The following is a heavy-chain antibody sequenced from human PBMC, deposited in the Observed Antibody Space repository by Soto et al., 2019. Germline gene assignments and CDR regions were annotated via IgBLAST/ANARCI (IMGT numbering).Heavy chain of an antibody. J-gene: IGHJ3*02. CDR3: EGILVVPAPGHDAFDI. CDR1: GFTFSAYE. D-gene: IGHD2-8*02. Sequence: GGSLRLSCSSSGFTFSAYEMNWVRQAPGKGLEWVSYISPSSDTIYYADSVKGRFTISRDNAENSLYLQMNGLRAEDTALYFCEGILVVPAPGHDAFDIWGQGTMVTDSS. V-gene: IGHV3-48*03. CDR2: ISPSSDTI.